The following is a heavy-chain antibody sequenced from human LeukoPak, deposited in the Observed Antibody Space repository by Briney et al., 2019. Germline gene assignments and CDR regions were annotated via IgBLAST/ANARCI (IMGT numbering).Heavy chain of an antibody. V-gene: IGHV1-69*06. D-gene: IGHD2-2*01. Sequence: GASVKVSCKASGGTFSSYAISWVRQAPGQGLEWMGGIIPIFGTANYAQKFQGRVTITADKSTSTAYMELSSLRSEDTAVYYCARDRVGYCSSTSCYDFDYWGQGTLVTVSS. CDR3: ARDRVGYCSSTSCYDFDY. J-gene: IGHJ4*02. CDR1: GGTFSSYA. CDR2: IIPIFGTA.